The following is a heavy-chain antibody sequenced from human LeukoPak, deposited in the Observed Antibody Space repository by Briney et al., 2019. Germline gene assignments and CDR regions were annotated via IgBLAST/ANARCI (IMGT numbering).Heavy chain of an antibody. J-gene: IGHJ6*03. D-gene: IGHD1-26*01. CDR3: ARDREVGATKGYYYMDV. V-gene: IGHV4-39*07. CDR1: GGSISSSSYY. Sequence: SETLSLTCTVSGGSISSSSYYWGWIRQPPGKGLEWIGSIYYSGSTYYNPSLKSRVTISVDTSKNQFSLKLSSVTAADTAVYYCARDREVGATKGYYYMDVWGKETTVTVSS. CDR2: IYYSGST.